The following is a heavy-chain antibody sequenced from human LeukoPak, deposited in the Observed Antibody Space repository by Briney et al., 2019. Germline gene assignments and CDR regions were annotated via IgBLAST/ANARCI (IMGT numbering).Heavy chain of an antibody. CDR1: GFSLSDHY. D-gene: IGHD4-17*01. CDR2: VRNKPNGYTT. V-gene: IGHV3-72*01. J-gene: IGHJ4*02. CDR3: TIVRHGDYFDY. Sequence: GGSLRLSCAASGFSLSDHYMDWVRQAPGEGLEWVGRVRNKPNGYTTDYGTSVKGRFTISRDDSKNSLYLQMKSLTSEDTAVYYCTIVRHGDYFDYWGQGTLVSVSS.